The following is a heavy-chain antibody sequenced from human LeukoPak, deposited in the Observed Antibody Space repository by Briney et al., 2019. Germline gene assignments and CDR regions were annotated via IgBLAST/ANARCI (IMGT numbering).Heavy chain of an antibody. V-gene: IGHV3-74*01. CDR2: INSDGSGT. Sequence: PGGSLRLSCAASGFTFSNYWMHWVRQAPGKGLMWVSRINSDGSGTTYADSVKGRFTISRDNAKNILYLQMNSERAEDTAVYYCASLFLCYGCSSSSDSFNIWGQGTMVTVSS. J-gene: IGHJ3*02. CDR3: ASLFLCYGCSSSSDSFNI. D-gene: IGHD6-6*01. CDR1: GFTFSNYW.